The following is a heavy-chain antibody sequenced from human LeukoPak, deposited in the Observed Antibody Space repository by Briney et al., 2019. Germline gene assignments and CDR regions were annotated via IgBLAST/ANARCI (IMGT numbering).Heavy chain of an antibody. Sequence: PGGSLRLSCAASGFTFDDYAMHWVRQAPGKGLEWVSLISGDGGSTYYADSVKGRFTISRDNSKNSLYLQMNSLRTEDTALYYCVKGQTTFLGGWYFHFDYWGQGTLVTVSS. CDR1: GFTFDDYA. D-gene: IGHD6-19*01. J-gene: IGHJ4*02. CDR3: VKGQTTFLGGWYFHFDY. V-gene: IGHV3-43*02. CDR2: ISGDGGST.